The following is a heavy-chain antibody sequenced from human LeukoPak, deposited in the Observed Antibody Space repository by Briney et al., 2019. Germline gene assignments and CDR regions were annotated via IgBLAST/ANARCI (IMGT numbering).Heavy chain of an antibody. J-gene: IGHJ4*02. CDR1: GFTFRSYS. V-gene: IGHV3-48*02. D-gene: IGHD2/OR15-2a*01. Sequence: PGGSLRLSCAASGFTFRSYSMDGVRQAPGKGLEWVSHISSGSNSINYADSVKGRFTISRDNAKNSLLLQMNSLRDEDTAVYYCARGPSNRHFDYWGQGTLVTVSS. CDR3: ARGPSNRHFDY. CDR2: ISSGSNSI.